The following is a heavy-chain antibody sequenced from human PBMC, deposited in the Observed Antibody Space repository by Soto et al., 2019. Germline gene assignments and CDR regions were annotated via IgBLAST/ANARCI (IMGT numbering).Heavy chain of an antibody. V-gene: IGHV3-64*01. Sequence: GGSLRLSCAASGFNFSSYAIHWVRQAPGKGLEFVSAINNGGNTYYANSVKGRFTISRDNSKNTLNLQMGSLRVEDMAVYYCARARYSSDWLPFDYWGQGTLVTVSS. CDR1: GFNFSSYA. CDR3: ARARYSSDWLPFDY. CDR2: INNGGNT. D-gene: IGHD6-19*01. J-gene: IGHJ4*02.